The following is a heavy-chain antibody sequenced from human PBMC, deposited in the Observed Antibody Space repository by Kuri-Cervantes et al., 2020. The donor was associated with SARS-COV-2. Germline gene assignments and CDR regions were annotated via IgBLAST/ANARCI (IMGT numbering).Heavy chain of an antibody. J-gene: IGHJ6*02. CDR3: ARSFRYCSGGSCYDYYYGMDV. CDR1: GFTVSSNY. CDR2: IYSGGST. V-gene: IGHV3-53*01. Sequence: GESLKISCAASGFTVSSNYMSGVRQAPGKGLEWVSVIYSGGSTYYADSVKGRFTISRDNSKNTLYLQMNSLRAEDTAVYYCARSFRYCSGGSCYDYYYGMDVWGQGTTVTVSS. D-gene: IGHD2-15*01.